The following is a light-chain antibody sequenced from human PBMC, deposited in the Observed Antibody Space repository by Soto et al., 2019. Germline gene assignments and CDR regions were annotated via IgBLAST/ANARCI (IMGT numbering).Light chain of an antibody. J-gene: IGLJ2*01. CDR1: SSDVGGYNY. CDR2: EVN. V-gene: IGLV2-8*01. Sequence: QPVLTQPPSASGSPGQSVTISCTGTSSDVGGYNYVSWYQQHPGKAPKLMIYEVNKRPSGVPDRFSGSKSGNTASLTVSGLQAEDEADYYCSSFAGSNRVVFGGGTKVTVL. CDR3: SSFAGSNRVV.